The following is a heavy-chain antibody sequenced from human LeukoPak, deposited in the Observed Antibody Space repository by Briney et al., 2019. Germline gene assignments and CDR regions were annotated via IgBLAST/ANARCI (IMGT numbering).Heavy chain of an antibody. Sequence: GGSLRLSCAASGFTISTYDINWVSQAPGRGLEWVSYISSGSTIYYADSVKGRFTISRDNAKNLLYLQMNSLRAEDTAVYYCARATSGNGMDVWGKGTTVTVSS. J-gene: IGHJ6*04. CDR3: ARATSGNGMDV. D-gene: IGHD1-26*01. CDR1: GFTISTYD. V-gene: IGHV3-48*03. CDR2: ISSGSTI.